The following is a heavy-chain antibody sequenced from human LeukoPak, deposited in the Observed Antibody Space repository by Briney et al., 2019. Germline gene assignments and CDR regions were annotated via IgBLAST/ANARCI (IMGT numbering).Heavy chain of an antibody. CDR1: GFTFSSYS. CDR2: IKQDGSEK. D-gene: IGHD2-8*01. CDR3: ARGLGCTNGVCLYFDY. Sequence: PGGSLRLSCAASGFTFSSYSMNWVRQAPGKGLEWVANIKQDGSEKYYVDSVKGRFTISRDNAKNSLYLQMNSLRAEDTAVYYCARGLGCTNGVCLYFDYWGQGTLVTVSS. J-gene: IGHJ4*02. V-gene: IGHV3-7*01.